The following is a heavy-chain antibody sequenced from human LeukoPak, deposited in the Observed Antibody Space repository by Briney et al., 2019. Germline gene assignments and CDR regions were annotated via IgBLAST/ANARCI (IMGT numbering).Heavy chain of an antibody. V-gene: IGHV3-21*01. J-gene: IGHJ4*02. D-gene: IGHD1-26*01. Sequence: GGSLRLSCAASGFTFSSYSMNWVRQAPGKGLEWVSSISSSSSYIYYADSVKGRFTISRDNAKNSLYLQMNSLRAEDTAVYYCARDRDGWELLFGSWGQGTLVTVSS. CDR2: ISSSSSYI. CDR3: ARDRDGWELLFGS. CDR1: GFTFSSYS.